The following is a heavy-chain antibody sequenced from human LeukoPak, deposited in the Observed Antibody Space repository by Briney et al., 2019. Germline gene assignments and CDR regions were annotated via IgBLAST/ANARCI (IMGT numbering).Heavy chain of an antibody. CDR3: ARDRGYYYGMDV. CDR2: ISSSGSTI. Sequence: PGGSLRLSCAASGSTFSSYEMNWVRQAPGKGLEWVSYISSSGSTIYYADSVKGRFTISRDNAKNSLYLQMNSLRAEDTAVYYCARDRGYYYGMDVWGQGTTVTVSS. V-gene: IGHV3-48*03. J-gene: IGHJ6*02. CDR1: GSTFSSYE.